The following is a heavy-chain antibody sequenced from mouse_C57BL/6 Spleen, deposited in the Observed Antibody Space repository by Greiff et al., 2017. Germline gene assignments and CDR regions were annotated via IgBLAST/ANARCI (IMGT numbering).Heavy chain of an antibody. CDR2: IRYDGSN. V-gene: IGHV3-6*01. Sequence: EVKLQESGPGLVKPSQSLSLTCSVTGYSITSGYYWNWIRQFPGNKLEWMGYIRYDGSNNYNPSLKNRNSITRDTSKNQFFLKLNSVTTEDTATYYCARERDYYGSSYVRDYYAMDYWGQGTSVTVSS. D-gene: IGHD1-1*01. CDR3: ARERDYYGSSYVRDYYAMDY. CDR1: GYSITSGYY. J-gene: IGHJ4*01.